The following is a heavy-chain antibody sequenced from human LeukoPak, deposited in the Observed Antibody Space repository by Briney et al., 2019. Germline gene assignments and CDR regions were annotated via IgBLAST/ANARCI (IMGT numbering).Heavy chain of an antibody. Sequence: PGRSLRLSCAASGFTFSNYGMHWVRQAPGKGLEWVAVISQDGSTTFYADSVKGRFTISRDNSKNTLDLQMYSLRAEDTAVYYCAKGGAGYCSSTSCLYYFDYWGQGTLVTVST. CDR3: AKGGAGYCSSTSCLYYFDY. J-gene: IGHJ4*02. V-gene: IGHV3-33*05. D-gene: IGHD2-2*01. CDR2: ISQDGSTT. CDR1: GFTFSNYG.